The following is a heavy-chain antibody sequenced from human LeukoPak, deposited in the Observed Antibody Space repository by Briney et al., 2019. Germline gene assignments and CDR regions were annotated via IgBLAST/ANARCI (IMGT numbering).Heavy chain of an antibody. D-gene: IGHD2-21*02. CDR1: GFTFSSYW. CDR2: IKQDGSEK. Sequence: PGGSLRLSCAASGFTFSSYWMSWDRQAPGKGLEWVANIKQDGSEKYYVDSVKGRFTISRDNAKNSLYLQMNSLRAEDTAVYYCARVSYCGGDCSTGSFDYWGQGTLVTVSS. V-gene: IGHV3-7*01. CDR3: ARVSYCGGDCSTGSFDY. J-gene: IGHJ4*02.